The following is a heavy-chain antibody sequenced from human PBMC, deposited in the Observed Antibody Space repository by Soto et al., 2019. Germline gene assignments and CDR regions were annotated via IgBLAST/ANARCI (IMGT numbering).Heavy chain of an antibody. D-gene: IGHD6-13*01. Sequence: QVQLVESGGGVVQPGRSLRLSCAASGFTFSSYAMHWVRQAPGKGLEWVAVISYDGSNKYYADSVKGRFTISRDNSKNTLYLQMNSLRAEDTAVYYCARDRGGSSWYYLTVYGMDVWGQGTTVTVSS. J-gene: IGHJ6*02. V-gene: IGHV3-30-3*01. CDR1: GFTFSSYA. CDR3: ARDRGGSSWYYLTVYGMDV. CDR2: ISYDGSNK.